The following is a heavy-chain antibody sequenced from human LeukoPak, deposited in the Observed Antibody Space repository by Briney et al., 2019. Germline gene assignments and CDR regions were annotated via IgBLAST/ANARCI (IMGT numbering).Heavy chain of an antibody. CDR3: ARDRTIGTTGLAFDI. J-gene: IGHJ3*02. V-gene: IGHV3-21*01. CDR1: GFTFSGYS. CDR2: ISSSSSYI. D-gene: IGHD1-1*01. Sequence: GGSLRLSCAASGFTFSGYSVNWVRQAPGTGLEWVSSISSSSSYIYYADSVTGRFTISRDNAKNSLYLHMNNLRAEDAAGYYCARDRTIGTTGLAFDIWGQGTMITVSS.